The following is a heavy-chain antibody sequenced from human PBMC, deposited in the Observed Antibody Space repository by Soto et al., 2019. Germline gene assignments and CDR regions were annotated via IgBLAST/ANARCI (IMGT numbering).Heavy chain of an antibody. J-gene: IGHJ4*02. Sequence: ASVKVSCKASGYTFTSYGISWVRQAPGQGLEWMGWISAYNGNTNYAQKLQGRVTMTTDTSTSTAYMELGSLRSDDTAVYYCARGYCSSTSCRVLYYYDYWGQGTLVTVSS. D-gene: IGHD2-2*01. CDR1: GYTFTSYG. CDR2: ISAYNGNT. V-gene: IGHV1-18*01. CDR3: ARGYCSSTSCRVLYYYDY.